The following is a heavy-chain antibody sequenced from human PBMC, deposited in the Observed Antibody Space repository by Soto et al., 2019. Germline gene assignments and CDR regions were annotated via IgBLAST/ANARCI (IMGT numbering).Heavy chain of an antibody. D-gene: IGHD3-16*01. Sequence: LRLSCAASGPTSSSYSMHWIRQAPGKGLAWVALISFEGTKTYYAECVKGRFTLSRDNCKNTLDLQMNSLRPEDAALYCCARXPSMMTFGAVIGPLGYYGVDVGRQGSRVPVSS. V-gene: IGHV3-30*14. CDR1: GPTSSSYS. CDR3: ARXPSMMTFGAVIGPLGYYGVDV. J-gene: IGHJ6*01. CDR2: ISFEGTKT.